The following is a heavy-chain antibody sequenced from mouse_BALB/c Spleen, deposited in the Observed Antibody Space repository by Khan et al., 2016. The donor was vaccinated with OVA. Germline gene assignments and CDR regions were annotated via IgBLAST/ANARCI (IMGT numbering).Heavy chain of an antibody. J-gene: IGHJ4*01. Sequence: QVQLQQSGAELARPGASVKMSCKAAGYTFTSYSMHWIKQRPGQGLEWIGNINPSNAYTNYNQKFKDKATLTADKSSSTAYMQLSSLTSEDSAVYYCARDFHSYGSRGALDYWGQGTSVTVSS. CDR2: INPSNAYT. CDR3: ARDFHSYGSRGALDY. CDR1: GYTFTSYS. D-gene: IGHD1-1*01. V-gene: IGHV1-4*01.